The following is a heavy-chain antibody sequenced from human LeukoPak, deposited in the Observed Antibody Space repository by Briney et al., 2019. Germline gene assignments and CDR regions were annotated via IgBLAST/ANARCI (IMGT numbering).Heavy chain of an antibody. CDR2: IYTSEST. D-gene: IGHD4-23*01. CDR1: GSSISSGSYY. J-gene: IGHJ6*03. CDR3: AGYYGGNSGPPFYYYMDV. Sequence: SETLSLTCTVSGSSISSGSYYWSWIRQPAGKGLEWIGRIYTSESTNYNPSLKSRVTISLDTSKNQFSLKLRSVTAADTAVYYCAGYYGGNSGPPFYYYMDVWGKGTTVTISS. V-gene: IGHV4-61*02.